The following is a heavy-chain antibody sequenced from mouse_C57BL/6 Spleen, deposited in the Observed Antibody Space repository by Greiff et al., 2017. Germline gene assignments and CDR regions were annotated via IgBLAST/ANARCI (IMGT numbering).Heavy chain of an antibody. Sequence: VQLQQPGAELVRPGTSVKLSCKASGYTFTSYWMHWVKQRPGQGLEWIGVIDPSDSYTNYNQKFKGKATLTVDTSSSTAYMQLSSLTSEDSAVYYCAREENYYGSSFSWFAYWGQGTLVTVSA. V-gene: IGHV1-59*01. CDR1: GYTFTSYW. CDR2: IDPSDSYT. CDR3: AREENYYGSSFSWFAY. J-gene: IGHJ3*01. D-gene: IGHD1-1*01.